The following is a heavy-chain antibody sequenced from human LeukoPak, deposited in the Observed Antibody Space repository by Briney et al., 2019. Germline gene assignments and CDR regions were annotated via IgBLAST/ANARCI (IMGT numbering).Heavy chain of an antibody. D-gene: IGHD3-16*01. V-gene: IGHV3-21*01. Sequence: GGSLRLSCAASGFTFSSYSMNWVRQAPGKGLEWVSSISSSSSYIYYADSVKGRFTISRDNAKNSLYLQINSLRAEDTAVYYCARVREGGGPDYFDYWGQGTLVTVSS. CDR2: ISSSSSYI. CDR1: GFTFSSYS. J-gene: IGHJ4*02. CDR3: ARVREGGGPDYFDY.